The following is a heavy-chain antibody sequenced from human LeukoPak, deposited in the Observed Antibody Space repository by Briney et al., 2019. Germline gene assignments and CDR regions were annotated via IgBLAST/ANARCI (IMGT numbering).Heavy chain of an antibody. CDR1: GFDFSSYA. Sequence: GGSLRLSCTASGFDFSSYAMSWVRQAPGKGLEWVSVISGSGGSTYHADSVKGRFTISRDNSKNTLYLQMNSLRAEDTAVYYCARGLAAAGRYYYGMDVWGQGTTVTVSS. D-gene: IGHD6-13*01. V-gene: IGHV3-23*01. CDR3: ARGLAAAGRYYYGMDV. J-gene: IGHJ6*02. CDR2: ISGSGGST.